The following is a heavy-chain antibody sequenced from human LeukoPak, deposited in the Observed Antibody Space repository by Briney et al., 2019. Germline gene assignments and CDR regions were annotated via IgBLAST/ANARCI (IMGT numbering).Heavy chain of an antibody. Sequence: GESLKISCKGSGYSFTSYWIGWVRQMPGKGLEWMGIIYPGDSDTRYSPSFQGQVTISADKSIGTAYLQWSSLKASDTAMYYCARSEGYSSSWYWFDPWGQGTLVTVSS. V-gene: IGHV5-51*01. CDR1: GYSFTSYW. CDR3: ARSEGYSSSWYWFDP. J-gene: IGHJ5*02. D-gene: IGHD6-13*01. CDR2: IYPGDSDT.